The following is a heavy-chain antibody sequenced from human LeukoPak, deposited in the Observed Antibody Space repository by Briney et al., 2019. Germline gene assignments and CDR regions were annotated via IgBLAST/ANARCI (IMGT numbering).Heavy chain of an antibody. CDR3: ARSGYYYDSSAYYSDY. CDR2: IYTSGST. D-gene: IGHD3-22*01. V-gene: IGHV4-4*07. CDR1: GDSISNYY. J-gene: IGHJ4*02. Sequence: SETLSLTCTVSGDSISNYYWSWIRQPAGKGLEWIGRIYTSGSTNYNPSLKSRVTMSVDTSRNQFSLKLSSVTAADTAVYYCARSGYYYDSSAYYSDYWGQGTLVTVSS.